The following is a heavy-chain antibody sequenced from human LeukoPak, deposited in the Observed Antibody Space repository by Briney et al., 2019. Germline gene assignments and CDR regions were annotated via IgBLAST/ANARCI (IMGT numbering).Heavy chain of an antibody. J-gene: IGHJ4*02. V-gene: IGHV4-31*03. CDR3: ARSRSSIAARGGSYYFDY. CDR1: GGSISSGGYY. Sequence: SETLSLTCTVSGGSISSGGYYWSWIRQHPGMGLEWLVYTYYSGSTYYNPSLKSRVTISVDTAKNQFSLKLSSVTAADTAVYYCARSRSSIAARGGSYYFDYWGQGTLVTVSS. CDR2: TYYSGST. D-gene: IGHD6-6*01.